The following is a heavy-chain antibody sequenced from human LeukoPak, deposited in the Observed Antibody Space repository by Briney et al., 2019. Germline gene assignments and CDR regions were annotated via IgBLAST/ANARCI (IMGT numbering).Heavy chain of an antibody. CDR1: GFTFSDHY. J-gene: IGHJ4*02. D-gene: IGHD2-21*01. CDR2: ISSSGSTI. V-gene: IGHV3-11*01. CDR3: ARDRRNLWGSYGGDY. Sequence: GGSPRISCAAPGFTFSDHYMSWIRQAPGEGAGGVFYISSSGSTIYYADSVKGRFTISRDNAKNSLYLQMNSLRAEDTAVYYCARDRRNLWGSYGGDYWGQGTLVTVSS.